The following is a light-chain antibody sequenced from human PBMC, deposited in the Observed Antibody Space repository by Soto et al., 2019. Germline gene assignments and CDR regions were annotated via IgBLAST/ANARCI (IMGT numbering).Light chain of an antibody. CDR1: QSVPSNF. Sequence: EIVLTQSPGTLSLSPGERATLSCRASQSVPSNFLAWYQQKPGQAPILLIYGASSRATGIPDRFSGSGSGTDFTLTITRLEPEDFAVYYCQHYRTSFGGGTRVEIK. CDR2: GAS. J-gene: IGKJ4*01. V-gene: IGKV3-20*01. CDR3: QHYRTS.